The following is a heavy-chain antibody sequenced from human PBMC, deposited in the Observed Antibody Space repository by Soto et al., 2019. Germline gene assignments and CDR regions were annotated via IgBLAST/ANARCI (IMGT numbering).Heavy chain of an antibody. Sequence: QVQVVESGGGVVQPGRSLRLSCATSGFAFSNFGMHWVRQVPGKGLEWVAVIWHNGKNKDYADYAKGRFTISRDNSKNIMYLKMNSLRVEDTAIYYCTRDPGQDEAMDYWGQGTLVTVSS. CDR3: TRDPGQDEAMDY. V-gene: IGHV3-33*04. CDR1: GFAFSNFG. J-gene: IGHJ4*02. CDR2: IWHNGKNK.